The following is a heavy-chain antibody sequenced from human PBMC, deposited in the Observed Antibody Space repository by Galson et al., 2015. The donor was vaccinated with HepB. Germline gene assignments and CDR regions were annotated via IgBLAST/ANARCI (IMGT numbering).Heavy chain of an antibody. Sequence: SLRLSCAVSGFSFSTYVIHWVRQAPGKGLEWVAVISSDAKRKFYADSVKGRFAISRDDSQNTVYLHMNSLRPEDTALYYCATTDDFWGGVGDYWGQGALVIVSS. CDR3: ATTDDFWGGVGDY. D-gene: IGHD3-3*01. J-gene: IGHJ4*02. V-gene: IGHV3-30*09. CDR2: ISSDAKRK. CDR1: GFSFSTYV.